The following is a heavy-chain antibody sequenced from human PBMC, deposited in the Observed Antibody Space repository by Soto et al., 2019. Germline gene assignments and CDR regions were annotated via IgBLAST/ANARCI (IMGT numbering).Heavy chain of an antibody. CDR3: AKDRASGYDWNYYYGMDV. D-gene: IGHD5-12*01. CDR1: GFTFSSYG. CDR2: ISYDGSNK. J-gene: IGHJ6*02. V-gene: IGHV3-30*18. Sequence: QVQLVESGGGVVQPGRSLRLSCAASGFTFSSYGMHWVRQAPGKGLEWVAVISYDGSNKYYADSVKGRFTISRDNSKNTLYLQMNSLRAEDTAVYYCAKDRASGYDWNYYYGMDVWGQGTTVTVSS.